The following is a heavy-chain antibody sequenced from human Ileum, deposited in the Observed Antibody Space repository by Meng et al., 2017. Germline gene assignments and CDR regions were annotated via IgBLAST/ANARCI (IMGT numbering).Heavy chain of an antibody. D-gene: IGHD6-13*01. CDR1: GGSFSGYY. Sequence: QVQLLQWGEGLLKPSETLSLTCAVSGGSFSGYYWTWIRQSPGKGLEWIGEINRGGNTNYNPSLKSRITMSVDTSKNQFFLNLTSVTPADTAVYYCARAWSSSWSFLDFWGQGGLVTVSS. V-gene: IGHV4-34*01. CDR3: ARAWSSSWSFLDF. J-gene: IGHJ4*02. CDR2: INRGGNT.